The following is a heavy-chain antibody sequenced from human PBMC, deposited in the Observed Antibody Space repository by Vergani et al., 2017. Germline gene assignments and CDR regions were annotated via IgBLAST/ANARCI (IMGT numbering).Heavy chain of an antibody. CDR3: AIGIVPPSYFGLVIISYMDV. Sequence: QVQLVESGGGVVQPGRSLRLSCAASGFTFSSYAVHWVRQAPGKGLEWVAVISYDGSNKYYADSVKGRFTISRENSKNTLYLQMNSLRAEDTAVYYCAIGIVPPSYFGLVIISYMDVWGKGTTVTVSS. D-gene: IGHD3-3*01. V-gene: IGHV3-30-3*01. J-gene: IGHJ6*03. CDR2: ISYDGSNK. CDR1: GFTFSSYA.